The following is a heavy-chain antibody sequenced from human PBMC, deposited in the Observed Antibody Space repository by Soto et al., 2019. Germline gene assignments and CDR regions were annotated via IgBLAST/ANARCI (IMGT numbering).Heavy chain of an antibody. J-gene: IGHJ6*02. Sequence: GASVKVSCKASGYTFTSYAMHWVRQAPGQRLEWMGWINAGNGNTKYSQKLQGRVTITRDTSASTAYMELSSLRSEDTAVYYCARDIPLRYFNYYYYGMDVWGQGTTVTVSS. D-gene: IGHD1-26*01. CDR2: INAGNGNT. CDR3: ARDIPLRYFNYYYYGMDV. V-gene: IGHV1-3*01. CDR1: GYTFTSYA.